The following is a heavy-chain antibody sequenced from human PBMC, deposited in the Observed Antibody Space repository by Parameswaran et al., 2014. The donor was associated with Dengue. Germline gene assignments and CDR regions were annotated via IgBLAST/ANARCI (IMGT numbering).Heavy chain of an antibody. Sequence: RWIRQPPGKGLEWVGRIKSKTDGGTTDYAAPVKGRFTISRDDSKNTLYLQMNSLKTEDTAVYYCTTDAYYYGSGAFDYWGQGTLVTVSS. CDR2: IKSKTDGGTT. CDR3: TTDAYYYGSGAFDY. V-gene: IGHV3-15*01. J-gene: IGHJ4*02. D-gene: IGHD3-10*01.